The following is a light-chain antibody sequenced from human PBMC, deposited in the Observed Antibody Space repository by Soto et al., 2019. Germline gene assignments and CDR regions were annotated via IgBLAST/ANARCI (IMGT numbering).Light chain of an antibody. Sequence: IPIAHSAASLSASVEDRVTITCRASQSISSYLNWYQQKPGKAPKLLIYAASSLQSGVPSRFSGSGSGTDFTLTISSLQPEDFAAYYCQQSYSTHITFGQGSLPEV. CDR1: QSISSY. V-gene: IGKV1-39*01. CDR3: QQSYSTHIT. J-gene: IGKJ5*01. CDR2: AAS.